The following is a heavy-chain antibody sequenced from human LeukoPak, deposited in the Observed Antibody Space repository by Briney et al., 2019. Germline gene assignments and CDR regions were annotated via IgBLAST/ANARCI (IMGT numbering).Heavy chain of an antibody. V-gene: IGHV4-34*01. J-gene: IGHJ4*02. D-gene: IGHD5-12*01. CDR2: INHSGST. Sequence: NPSETLSLTCAVYGGCFSGYYWSWIRQPPGKGLEWIGEINHSGSTNYNPSLKSRVTISVDTSKNQFSLKLSSVTAADTAVYYCARGERGYLDYWGQGTLVTVSS. CDR1: GGCFSGYY. CDR3: ARGERGYLDY.